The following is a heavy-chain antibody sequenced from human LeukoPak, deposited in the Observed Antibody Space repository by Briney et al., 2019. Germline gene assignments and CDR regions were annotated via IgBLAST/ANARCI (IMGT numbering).Heavy chain of an antibody. D-gene: IGHD3-9*01. Sequence: TSETLSLTCTVSGGSLSSYFWSWIRQPAGGALEWIGRVYPMGNTDYNPSLKSRVTLSVDTSNNQFSLNLTSVTAADTAVYFCAREDRRNFVDWFDPWGRGILVIVSS. CDR3: AREDRRNFVDWFDP. V-gene: IGHV4-4*07. CDR1: GGSLSSYF. CDR2: VYPMGNT. J-gene: IGHJ5*02.